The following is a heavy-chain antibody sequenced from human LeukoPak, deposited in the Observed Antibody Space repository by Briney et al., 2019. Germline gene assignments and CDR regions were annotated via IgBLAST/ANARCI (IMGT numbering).Heavy chain of an antibody. Sequence: KPSETLSLTCAVYGGSFSGYYWSWIRQPPGKGLEWIGEINHSGSTNYNPSLKSRVTISVDTSKNQFSLKLSSVTAADTAVYYCARGTRGTPAPKYYDYVWGSYRSGYYFDYWGQGTLVTVSS. J-gene: IGHJ4*02. CDR2: INHSGST. V-gene: IGHV4-34*01. CDR1: GGSFSGYY. D-gene: IGHD3-16*02. CDR3: ARGTRGTPAPKYYDYVWGSYRSGYYFDY.